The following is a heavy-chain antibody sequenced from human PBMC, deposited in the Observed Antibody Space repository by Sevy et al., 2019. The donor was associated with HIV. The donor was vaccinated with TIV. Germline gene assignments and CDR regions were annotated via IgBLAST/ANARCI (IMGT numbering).Heavy chain of an antibody. CDR1: GDSVSSNSAA. J-gene: IGHJ4*02. CDR3: ARALGSSSWYGGYYFDY. Sequence: SQTLSLTCAISGDSVSSNSAAWNWIRQSPSRGLEWLGRTYYRSKWYNDYAVSVKSRITINPDTSKNQFSLQLNYVPPEETAVYYCARALGSSSWYGGYYFDYWGQGTLVTVSS. D-gene: IGHD6-13*01. CDR2: TYYRSKWYN. V-gene: IGHV6-1*01.